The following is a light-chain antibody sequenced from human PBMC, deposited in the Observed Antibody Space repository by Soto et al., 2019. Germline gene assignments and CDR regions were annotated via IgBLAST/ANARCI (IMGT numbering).Light chain of an antibody. CDR1: QRVSSSL. CDR2: AAS. Sequence: EIVLTQSPGTLSLSPGERATLSCRASQRVSSSLLAWYQQKPGQAPRPLISAASSRATGIPDRFSGSGSGTDFTLTISSLEPEDFAVYYCQTYGDSLFTFGHGTKV. J-gene: IGKJ3*01. V-gene: IGKV3-20*01. CDR3: QTYGDSLFT.